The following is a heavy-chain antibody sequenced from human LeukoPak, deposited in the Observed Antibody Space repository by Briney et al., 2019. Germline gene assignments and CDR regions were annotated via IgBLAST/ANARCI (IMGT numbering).Heavy chain of an antibody. CDR1: GFTFSSYG. CDR2: IWYDGSNK. V-gene: IGHV3-33*01. J-gene: IGHJ4*02. CDR3: AREKDYGDYIDF. D-gene: IGHD4-17*01. Sequence: GGSLRLSCAASGFTFSSYGMHWVRQAPGKGLEWVAVIWYDGSNKYYADSVKGRFTISRDNSKNTLYLQMNSLRPEDTAVYYCAREKDYGDYIDFWGQGTLVTVSS.